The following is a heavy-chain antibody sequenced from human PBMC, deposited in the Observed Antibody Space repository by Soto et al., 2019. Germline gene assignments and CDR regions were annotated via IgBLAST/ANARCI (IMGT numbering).Heavy chain of an antibody. V-gene: IGHV5-10-1*01. CDR1: GYSFTSYW. Sequence: GESLKISCKGSGYSFTSYWISWVRQMPGKGLEWMGRIDPSDSYTNYSPSFQGHVTISADKSISTAYLQWSSLKASDTAMFYCARHKGYCSSTRGRRSGLAVWGQGPPVPVS. CDR2: IDPSDSYT. D-gene: IGHD2-2*01. J-gene: IGHJ6*02. CDR3: ARHKGYCSSTRGRRSGLAV.